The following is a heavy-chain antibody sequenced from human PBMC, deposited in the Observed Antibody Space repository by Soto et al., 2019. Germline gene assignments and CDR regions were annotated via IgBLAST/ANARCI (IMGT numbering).Heavy chain of an antibody. Sequence: QVQLQESGPGLVKPSETLSLTCTVSGGSISTYYWSWIRQPPGKGLEWIGYIHYSGSTSYNPTLNSRVTISVDTAKNQFSLKLSSVTAADTAVYYCAREDSSFEYWGQGILVSVSS. V-gene: IGHV4-59*01. CDR2: IHYSGST. J-gene: IGHJ4*02. D-gene: IGHD6-19*01. CDR3: AREDSSFEY. CDR1: GGSISTYY.